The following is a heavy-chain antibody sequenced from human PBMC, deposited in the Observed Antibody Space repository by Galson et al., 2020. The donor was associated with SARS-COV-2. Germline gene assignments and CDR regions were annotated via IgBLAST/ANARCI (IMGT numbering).Heavy chain of an antibody. J-gene: IGHJ4*02. CDR1: GGSITTVGHS. CDR2: IYYSGSA. CDR3: ASDGSTIDYFDY. Sequence: SEILSLTCTAPGGSITTVGHSGGGVRQRPGEGRERIANIYYSGSAYYNQSLKSRVSISADTSRKQLSLRLTYVTAADTAVYYCASDGSTIDYFDYWGQGILVTVSS. D-gene: IGHD1-1*01. V-gene: IGHV4-39*07.